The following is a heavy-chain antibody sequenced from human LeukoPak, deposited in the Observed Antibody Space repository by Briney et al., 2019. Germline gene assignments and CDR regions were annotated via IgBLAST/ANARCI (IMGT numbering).Heavy chain of an antibody. V-gene: IGHV3-30*18. CDR1: GFTFSSYG. CDR2: ISYDGSNK. J-gene: IGHJ4*02. Sequence: PGRSLRLSCAASGFTFSSYGLHWVRQAPGKGLEWVAVISYDGSNKYSADSVKGPFTISRDNSKNTLYLQMNSLRAEDTAVYYCANYGDYYYSYYWGQGTLVTVSS. D-gene: IGHD4-17*01. CDR3: ANYGDYYYSYY.